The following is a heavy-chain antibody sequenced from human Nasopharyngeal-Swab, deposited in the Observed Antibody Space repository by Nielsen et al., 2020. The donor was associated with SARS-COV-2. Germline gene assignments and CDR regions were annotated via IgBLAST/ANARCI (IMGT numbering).Heavy chain of an antibody. J-gene: IGHJ4*02. Sequence: WIRQPPGKGLEWVSYISSSSSYTNYADSVKGRFTISRDNAKNSLYLQMNSLRAEDTAVYYCARGFYYGSGSQGFDYWGQGTLVTVSS. V-gene: IGHV3-11*06. CDR2: ISSSSSYT. D-gene: IGHD3-10*01. CDR3: ARGFYYGSGSQGFDY.